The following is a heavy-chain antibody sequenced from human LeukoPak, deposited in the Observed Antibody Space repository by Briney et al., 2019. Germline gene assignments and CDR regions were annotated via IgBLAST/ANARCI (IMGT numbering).Heavy chain of an antibody. CDR1: GGSISSSSYY. D-gene: IGHD2-15*01. J-gene: IGHJ4*02. CDR2: IYYSGST. CDR3: ARVGMGNCSGGSCYSDFDY. V-gene: IGHV4-39*07. Sequence: PSETLSLTCTVSGGSISSSSYYWGWIRQPPGKGLEWIGSIYYSGSTYYNPSLKSRVTISVDTSKNQFSLKLSSVTAADTAVYYCARVGMGNCSGGSCYSDFDYWGQGTLVTVSS.